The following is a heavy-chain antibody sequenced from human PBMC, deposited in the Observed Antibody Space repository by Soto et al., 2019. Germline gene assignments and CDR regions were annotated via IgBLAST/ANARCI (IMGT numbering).Heavy chain of an antibody. CDR2: ISWNSGSI. V-gene: IGHV3-9*01. J-gene: IGHJ4*02. D-gene: IGHD6-6*01. CDR1: GFTFDDYA. Sequence: GGSLRLSCAASGFTFDDYAMHWVRQAPGKGLEWVSGISWNSGSIGYADSVKGRFTISRDNAKNSLYLQMNSLRAEDTALYYCAKDITGAARPYGPFDYWGQGTLVTVSS. CDR3: AKDITGAARPYGPFDY.